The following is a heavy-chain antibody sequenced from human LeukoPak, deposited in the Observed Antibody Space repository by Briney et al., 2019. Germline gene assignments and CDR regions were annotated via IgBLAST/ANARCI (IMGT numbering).Heavy chain of an antibody. CDR2: ISSSSSYI. CDR3: ARDLGNDCSSTSCVG. J-gene: IGHJ4*02. D-gene: IGHD2-2*01. V-gene: IGHV3-21*01. CDR1: GFTFSSYS. Sequence: GGSLRLSCAASGFTFSSYSMNWVRQAPGKGLEWVSSISSSSSYIYYADSVKGRFTISRDNAKNSLYLQMNSLGAEDTAVYYCARDLGNDCSSTSCVGWGQGTLVTVSS.